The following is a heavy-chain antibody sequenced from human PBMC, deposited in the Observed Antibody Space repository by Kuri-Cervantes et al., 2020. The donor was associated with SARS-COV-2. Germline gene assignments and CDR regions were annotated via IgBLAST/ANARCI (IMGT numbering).Heavy chain of an antibody. J-gene: IGHJ6*03. CDR3: ASGRREIVVVPTDMGMDV. V-gene: IGHV4-38-2*02. CDR1: GSWIISDYY. CDR2: IYHSGST. D-gene: IGHD2-2*01. Sequence: SETVSVSCTVCGSWIISDYYRGRIRQPPGKGLEWIGSIYHSGSTYYNPSLKSRVTISVDTSKNQFSLKLSSVTAADTAVYYCASGRREIVVVPTDMGMDVWGKGTTVTVSS.